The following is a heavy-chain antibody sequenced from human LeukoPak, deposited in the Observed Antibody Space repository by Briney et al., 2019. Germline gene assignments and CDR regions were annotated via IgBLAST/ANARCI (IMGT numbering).Heavy chain of an antibody. D-gene: IGHD6-13*01. CDR1: GFTFSSYA. V-gene: IGHV3-23*01. CDR3: ARDSEKSKQQLDGTPWSDYYYYGMDV. J-gene: IGHJ6*02. Sequence: PGGSLRLSCAASGFTFSSYAMSWVRQAPGKGLEWVSSVSADGDRTYYADSVKGRFTISRDNSKNSLYLQMNSLRAEDTAVYYCARDSEKSKQQLDGTPWSDYYYYGMDVWGQGTTVTVSS. CDR2: VSADGDRT.